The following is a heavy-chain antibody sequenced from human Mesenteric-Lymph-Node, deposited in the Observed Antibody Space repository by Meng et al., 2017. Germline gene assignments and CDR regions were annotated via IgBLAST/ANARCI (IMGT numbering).Heavy chain of an antibody. J-gene: IGHJ6*02. V-gene: IGHV3-20*04. CDR1: GFTFDDYG. Sequence: GGSLRLSCAASGFTFDDYGMSWVRQAPGKGLEWVSGINWNGGSTGYADSVKGRFTISRDNAKNSLYLQMNSLRAEDTALYYCARATLIINYYYGMDVWGQGTTVTVSS. CDR3: ARATLIINYYYGMDV. D-gene: IGHD2/OR15-2a*01. CDR2: INWNGGST.